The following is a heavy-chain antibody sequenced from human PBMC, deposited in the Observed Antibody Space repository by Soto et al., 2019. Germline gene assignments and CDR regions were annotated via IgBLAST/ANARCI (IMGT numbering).Heavy chain of an antibody. V-gene: IGHV1-2*02. CDR3: GRGRSGQLVVFY. CDR2: IGPASGDT. CDR1: GYTFTGHY. D-gene: IGHD3-10*01. Sequence: QVQLVQSGAEVKKPGASVKVSCKASGYTFTGHYIHWVRQAPGQGPERMGEIGPASGDTRYAQKFQGRVTMTRDTSITTVYMELNNLSPDDTAVYYCGRGRSGQLVVFYWGQGTPVTVSS. J-gene: IGHJ4*02.